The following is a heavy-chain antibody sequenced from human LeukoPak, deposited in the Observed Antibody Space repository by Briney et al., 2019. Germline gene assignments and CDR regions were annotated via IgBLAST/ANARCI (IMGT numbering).Heavy chain of an antibody. CDR1: GGSISSYY. J-gene: IGHJ4*02. CDR3: ARDNYSSGYGDY. D-gene: IGHD3-22*01. CDR2: IYYSGST. Sequence: PSETLSLTCTVSGGSISSYYWSWIRQPPGKGLEWIGYIYYSGSTNYNPSLKSRVTISVDTSKNQFSLKLSSVTAADTAAYYCARDNYSSGYGDYWGQGTLVTVSS. V-gene: IGHV4-59*01.